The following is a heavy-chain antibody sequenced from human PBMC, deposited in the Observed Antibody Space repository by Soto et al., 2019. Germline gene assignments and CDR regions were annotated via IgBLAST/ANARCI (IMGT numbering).Heavy chain of an antibody. D-gene: IGHD1-1*01. CDR1: GDSISSADYY. CDR2: IFYSGTT. CDR3: ARDLWVEPELYYYGMDV. V-gene: IGHV4-30-4*01. Sequence: QVQLQESGPGLVRPSQTLSLTCTVSGDSISSADYYWSWIRQPPGKGLEWIGHIFYSGTTYYNPSIKSRLTISVDTSKNHFSLGLTSVTAADTAVYYCARDLWVEPELYYYGMDVWGQGTTVTVSS. J-gene: IGHJ6*02.